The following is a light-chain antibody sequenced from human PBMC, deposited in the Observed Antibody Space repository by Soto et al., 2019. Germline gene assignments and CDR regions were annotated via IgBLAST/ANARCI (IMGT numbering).Light chain of an antibody. V-gene: IGKV2-28*01. Sequence: DIVMTQSPLSLPVTPGESASISCTSSQSLLYSNGHNYLDWYVQKPGQSPQLLIYLGSNRASGVPDRFSGSGSGTDFTLKISRVEAEDVGVYYCMQALQIPSTFGQGTKVDIK. J-gene: IGKJ2*02. CDR3: MQALQIPST. CDR1: QSLLYSNGHNY. CDR2: LGS.